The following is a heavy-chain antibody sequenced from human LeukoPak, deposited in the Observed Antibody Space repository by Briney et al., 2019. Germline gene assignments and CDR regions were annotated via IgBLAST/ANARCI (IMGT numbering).Heavy chain of an antibody. CDR1: GSRFTIYL. CDR2: ISPGDADT. J-gene: IGHJ6*03. Sequence: GASLKISCKGSGSRFTIYLIGGVRPLPGKGLGWMGFISPGDADTRYSPSFQGQVTISADKSISTAYLQWSSLKASDTAMYYCARHSQASYYYDSSGHRPYYYYYMDVWGKGTTVTVSS. CDR3: ARHSQASYYYDSSGHRPYYYYYMDV. V-gene: IGHV5-51*01. D-gene: IGHD3-22*01.